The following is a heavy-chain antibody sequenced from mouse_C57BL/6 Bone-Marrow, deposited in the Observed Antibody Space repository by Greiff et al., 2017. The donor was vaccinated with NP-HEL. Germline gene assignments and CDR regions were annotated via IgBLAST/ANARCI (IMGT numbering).Heavy chain of an antibody. D-gene: IGHD1-1*01. J-gene: IGHJ2*01. CDR2: IYPGSGNT. V-gene: IGHV1-66*01. CDR3: ASHYYGSRD. Sequence: VQLQESGPELVKPGASVKISCKASGYSFTSYYIHWVKQRPGQGLEWIGWIYPGSGNTKYNEKFKGKATLTADTSSSTAYMQLSSLTSEDSAVYYCASHYYGSRDWGQGTTLTVSS. CDR1: GYSFTSYY.